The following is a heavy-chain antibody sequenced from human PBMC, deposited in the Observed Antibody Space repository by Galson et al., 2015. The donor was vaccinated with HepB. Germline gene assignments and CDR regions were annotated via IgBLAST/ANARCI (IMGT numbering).Heavy chain of an antibody. CDR2: IYSGGST. V-gene: IGHV3-66*01. CDR3: ARDLRSSSWAWFDP. CDR1: GFTVSSHF. J-gene: IGHJ5*02. D-gene: IGHD6-13*01. Sequence: SLRLSCAASGFTVSSHFMSWVRQAPGEGLEWVSVIYSGGSTYYADSVKGRLTISRDNSKNTLYLQMNSLRAEDTAVYYCARDLRSSSWAWFDPWGQGTLVTVSA.